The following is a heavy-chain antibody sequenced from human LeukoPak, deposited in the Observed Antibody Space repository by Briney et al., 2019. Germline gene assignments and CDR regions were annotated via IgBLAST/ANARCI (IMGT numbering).Heavy chain of an antibody. CDR1: GYTFTNYA. J-gene: IGHJ4*02. V-gene: IGHV1-3*01. D-gene: IGHD3-10*01. CDR3: ARDLAYYGSGSYLGY. Sequence: ASVKVSCKASGYTFTNYAIHWVRQAPGQRFEWMGWINAANGHTKYSHKFQDRITITSDTSATTVHMELSSLRSEDTAVYYCARDLAYYGSGSYLGYWGQGTLVTVSS. CDR2: INAANGHT.